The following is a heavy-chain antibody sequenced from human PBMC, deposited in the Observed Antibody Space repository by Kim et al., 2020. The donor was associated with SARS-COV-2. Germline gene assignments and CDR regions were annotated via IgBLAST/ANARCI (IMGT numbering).Heavy chain of an antibody. CDR2: ISGGGGST. J-gene: IGHJ6*02. D-gene: IGHD3-3*01. Sequence: GGSLRLSCAASGFTFSSYAMSWVRQAPGKGLEWVSAISGGGGSTYYADSVKGRFTISRDNSKNTLYLQMNSLRAEDTAVYYCAKDLSPWWSGYPLDPTQYYYYYYGMDVWGQGTTVTVSS. CDR1: GFTFSSYA. V-gene: IGHV3-23*01. CDR3: AKDLSPWWSGYPLDPTQYYYYYYGMDV.